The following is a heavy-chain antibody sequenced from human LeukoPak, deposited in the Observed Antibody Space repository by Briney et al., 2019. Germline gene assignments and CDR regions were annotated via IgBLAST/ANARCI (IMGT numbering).Heavy chain of an antibody. J-gene: IGHJ4*02. Sequence: GGSLRLSCAASGFTFSSYSMNWVRQAPGKGLEWVSSISSSSSYIYYADSVKGRFTISRDNAKNSLYLQMNSLRAEDTAVYYCARELGWGGGGGFDCWGQGTLVTVSS. CDR1: GFTFSSYS. D-gene: IGHD4-23*01. V-gene: IGHV3-21*01. CDR3: ARELGWGGGGGFDC. CDR2: ISSSSSYI.